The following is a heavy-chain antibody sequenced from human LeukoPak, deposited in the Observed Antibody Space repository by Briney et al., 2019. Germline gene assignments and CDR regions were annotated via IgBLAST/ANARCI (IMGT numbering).Heavy chain of an antibody. J-gene: IGHJ4*02. CDR3: ARDSSMLRGPLVIYYFDF. CDR2: ISGSGGST. D-gene: IGHD3-10*01. Sequence: GGSLRLSCAASGFTFSSSAMSWVRQAPGKGLEWVSAISGSGGSTYYADSVKGRFTISRDNSKNTLYLQMNSLRVEDTAVYYCARDSSMLRGPLVIYYFDFWGQGTLVTVSS. CDR1: GFTFSSSA. V-gene: IGHV3-23*01.